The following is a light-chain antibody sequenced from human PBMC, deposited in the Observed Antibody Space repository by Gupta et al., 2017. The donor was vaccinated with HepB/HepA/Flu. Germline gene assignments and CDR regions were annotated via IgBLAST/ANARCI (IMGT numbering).Light chain of an antibody. CDR3: QQDNGYPST. J-gene: IGKJ1*01. CDR1: QSISSW. CDR2: EAS. Sequence: DIQMTQSPSTLSASVGDRVTITCRASQSISSWLAWYQQKPGKAPKLLLYEASSLESGVPSRFSGSGSGTEFTLTISSLQPDDFASYYCQQDNGYPSTLGQGTKVEIK. V-gene: IGKV1-5*03.